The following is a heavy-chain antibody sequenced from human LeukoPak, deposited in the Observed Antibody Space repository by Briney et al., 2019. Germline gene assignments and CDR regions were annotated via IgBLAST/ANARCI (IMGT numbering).Heavy chain of an antibody. CDR1: GYTFTSYA. V-gene: IGHV1-3*01. CDR2: INAGNGNT. J-gene: IGHJ5*02. D-gene: IGHD6-13*01. Sequence: ASVKVSCKASGYTFTSYAMHWVRQAPGQRLEWMGWINAGNGNTKYSQKFQGRVTITRDTSASTAYMELSSLRSEDTAVYYCARGIEQLANWFDPWGQGTLVTVSS. CDR3: ARGIEQLANWFDP.